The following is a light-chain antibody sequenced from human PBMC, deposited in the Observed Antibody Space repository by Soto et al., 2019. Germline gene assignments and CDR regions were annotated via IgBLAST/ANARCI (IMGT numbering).Light chain of an antibody. CDR2: DVS. V-gene: IGLV2-18*02. CDR3: SSFTTSSTYV. J-gene: IGLJ1*01. CDR1: SSDVGSYNR. Sequence: QSALTQPPSVSGSPGQSVAISCSGTSSDVGSYNRVSWYQQPPGTAPKLMIYDVSNRPSGVPDRFSGSKSGNTASLTISGLQAEDEDEYYCSSFTTSSTYVFGTGTKVTVL.